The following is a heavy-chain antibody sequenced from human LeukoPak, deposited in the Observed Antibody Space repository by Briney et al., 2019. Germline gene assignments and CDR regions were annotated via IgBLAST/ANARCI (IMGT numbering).Heavy chain of an antibody. D-gene: IGHD4-17*01. CDR1: GGTFSSYA. CDR2: IIPILGIA. V-gene: IGHV1-69*04. CDR3: ARDPMTTVTRPYWYFDL. Sequence: ASVKVSCKASGGTFSSYAISWVRQAPGQGLEWMGRIIPILGIANYAQKFQGRVTITADKSTSTAYMELSSLRSEDTAVYYCARDPMTTVTRPYWYFDLWGRGTLVTVSS. J-gene: IGHJ2*01.